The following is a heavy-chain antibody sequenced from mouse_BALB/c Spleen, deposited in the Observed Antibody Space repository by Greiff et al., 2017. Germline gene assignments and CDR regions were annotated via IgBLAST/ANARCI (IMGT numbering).Heavy chain of an antibody. CDR2: ISSGSSTI. V-gene: IGHV5-17*02. Sequence: EVMLVESGGGLVQPGGSRKLSCAASGFTFSSFGMHWVRQAPEKGLEWVAYISSGSSTIYYADTVKGRFTISRDNPKNTLFLQMTSLRSEDTAMYYCARWGITTRAMDYWGQGTSVTVSS. CDR3: ARWGITTRAMDY. J-gene: IGHJ4*01. D-gene: IGHD1-2*01. CDR1: GFTFSSFG.